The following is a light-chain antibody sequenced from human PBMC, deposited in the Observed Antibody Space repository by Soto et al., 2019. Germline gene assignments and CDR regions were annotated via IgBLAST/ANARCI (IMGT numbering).Light chain of an antibody. Sequence: EIVLTQSPGTLSLSPGERATLSCRASQSVNSNYLAWYQQKPGQAPRLLIYGASRRATDIPDRFSGAGPGTDFTLTISRLEPEDFAVYYCQQYGSSPQTFGQGTKLDIK. CDR3: QQYGSSPQT. CDR1: QSVNSNY. CDR2: GAS. V-gene: IGKV3-20*01. J-gene: IGKJ2*01.